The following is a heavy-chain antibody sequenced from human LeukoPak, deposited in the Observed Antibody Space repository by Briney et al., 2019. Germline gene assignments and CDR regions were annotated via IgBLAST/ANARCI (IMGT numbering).Heavy chain of an antibody. Sequence: GASVKVSCKASGYTFTSYGISWVRQAPRQGLEWMGWISAYNGNTKYAQKLQGRVTMTTDTSTSTAYMELRSLRSDDTAVYYCAREPQVYGDFDNWFDHWGQGTLVTVSS. D-gene: IGHD4-17*01. CDR3: AREPQVYGDFDNWFDH. V-gene: IGHV1-18*01. CDR2: ISAYNGNT. J-gene: IGHJ5*02. CDR1: GYTFTSYG.